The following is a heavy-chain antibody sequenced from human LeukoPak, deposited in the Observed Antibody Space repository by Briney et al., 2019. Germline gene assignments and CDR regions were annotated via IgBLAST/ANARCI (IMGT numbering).Heavy chain of an antibody. D-gene: IGHD2-21*02. CDR1: GGSISSYY. J-gene: IGHJ4*02. CDR2: IYYSGST. CDR3: AIGLGGGDGG. V-gene: IGHV4-59*01. Sequence: SETLSLNCTVSGGSISSYYWSWIRQPPGKGLEWIGYIYYSGSTNYNPSLKSRVTISVDTSKNQFSLKLSSVTAADTAVYYCAIGLGGGDGGWGQGTLVTVSS.